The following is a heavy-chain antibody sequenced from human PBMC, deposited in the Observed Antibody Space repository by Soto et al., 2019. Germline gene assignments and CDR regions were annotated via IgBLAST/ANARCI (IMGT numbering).Heavy chain of an antibody. D-gene: IGHD2-15*01. V-gene: IGHV1-2*04. CDR1: GYTFTGYY. CDR2: INPNSGGT. Sequence: ASVKVSCKASGYTFTGYYMHWVRQAPGQGLEWMGWINPNSGGTNYAQKFQGWVTMNRDTSISTAYMELSRLRSDDTAVYYCARRDCSGGSCYSGFDYWGQGTLVTVSA. J-gene: IGHJ4*02. CDR3: ARRDCSGGSCYSGFDY.